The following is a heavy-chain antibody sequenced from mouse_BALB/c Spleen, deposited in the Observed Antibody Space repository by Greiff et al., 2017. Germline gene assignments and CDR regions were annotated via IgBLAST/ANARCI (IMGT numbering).Heavy chain of an antibody. J-gene: IGHJ4*01. D-gene: IGHD1-1*01. Sequence: VQLQQSGAELARPGASVKLSCKASGYTFTDYYINWVKQRTGQGLEWIGEIYPGSGNTYYNEKFKGKATLTADKSSSTAYMQLSSLTSEDSAVYFCARWITNYAMDYWGQGTSVTVSS. CDR3: ARWITNYAMDY. V-gene: IGHV1-77*01. CDR2: IYPGSGNT. CDR1: GYTFTDYY.